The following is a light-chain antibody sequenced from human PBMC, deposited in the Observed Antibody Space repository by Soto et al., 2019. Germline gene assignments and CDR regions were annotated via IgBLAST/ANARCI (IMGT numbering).Light chain of an antibody. Sequence: DIQMTQSPSTLSGSVGDRVTITCRASQTISSWLAWYHQKPGKAPRLLLYKASTLKSGVPSRFSGSGSGAEFTLTISSLQPDDFATYYCQHYNSYSEAFGQGTKVELK. CDR1: QTISSW. V-gene: IGKV1-5*03. CDR2: KAS. CDR3: QHYNSYSEA. J-gene: IGKJ1*01.